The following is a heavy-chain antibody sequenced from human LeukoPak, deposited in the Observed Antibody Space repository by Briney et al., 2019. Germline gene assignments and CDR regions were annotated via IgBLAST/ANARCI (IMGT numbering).Heavy chain of an antibody. D-gene: IGHD2-21*01. J-gene: IGHJ4*02. CDR2: INWNGGST. Sequence: GGSLRLSCAASGFTFDDYGMSWVRQAPGKGLEWVSGINWNGGSTGYADSVKGRFTISRDNAKNSLYLQMNSLRAEDTALYYCARAFKYSMSGYYFDYWGQGTLATVSS. CDR1: GFTFDDYG. V-gene: IGHV3-20*04. CDR3: ARAFKYSMSGYYFDY.